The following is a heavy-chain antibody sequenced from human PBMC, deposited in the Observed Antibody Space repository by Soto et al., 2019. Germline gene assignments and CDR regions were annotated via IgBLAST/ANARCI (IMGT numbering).Heavy chain of an antibody. J-gene: IGHJ6*02. CDR1: GYSFTSYW. Sequence: GESLKISCPGSGYSFTSYWISWVRQMPGKGLEWMGRIDPSDSYTNYSPSFQGHVTISADKSISTAYLQWSSLKASDTAMYYCARQPIHYYDSSGDYQPMDVWGQGTTVTVSS. CDR3: ARQPIHYYDSSGDYQPMDV. D-gene: IGHD3-22*01. V-gene: IGHV5-10-1*01. CDR2: IDPSDSYT.